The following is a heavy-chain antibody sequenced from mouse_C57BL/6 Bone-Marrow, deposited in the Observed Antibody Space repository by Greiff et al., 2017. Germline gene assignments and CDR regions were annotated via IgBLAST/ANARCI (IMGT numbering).Heavy chain of an antibody. Sequence: QVQLQQSGAELVRPGASVKLSCKASGYTFTDYYINWVKQRPGQGLEWIARIYPGSGNTYYNEKFKGKATLTADKSSSTAYMELRSLTSEDSAVYFCARKGREFAYWGQGTLVTVSA. CDR1: GYTFTDYY. CDR2: IYPGSGNT. V-gene: IGHV1-76*01. CDR3: ARKGREFAY. J-gene: IGHJ3*01.